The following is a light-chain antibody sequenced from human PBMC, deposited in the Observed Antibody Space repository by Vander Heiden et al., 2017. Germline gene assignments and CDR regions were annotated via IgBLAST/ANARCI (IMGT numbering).Light chain of an antibody. J-gene: IGLJ2*01. Sequence: TVVTQEPSLSVSPGGTVTLTCGLVSGSVSTNYSPSWYQQTPGQSPRTLIYSTNTRSSGVPDRFSGSILGNTAALTITGAQADDESDYYCVLYMGSGISVFGGGTKLTVL. CDR3: VLYMGSGISV. CDR2: STN. CDR1: SGSVSTNYS. V-gene: IGLV8-61*01.